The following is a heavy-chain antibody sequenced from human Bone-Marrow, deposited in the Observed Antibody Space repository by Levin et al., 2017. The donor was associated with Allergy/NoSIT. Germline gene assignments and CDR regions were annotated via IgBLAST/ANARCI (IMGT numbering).Heavy chain of an antibody. D-gene: IGHD5-18*01. CDR1: GGSIPFYY. CDR2: IYDNGTA. V-gene: IGHV4-4*08. Sequence: SQTLSLPCTVSGGSIPFYYWSWIRQPPGKGLEWIGYIYDNGTANYNPSLKSRVTLSIDTSQNQFSLRLKSVTAADTAVYYCARGGYSYGFGALFDPWGQGTLVAVSS. J-gene: IGHJ5*02. CDR3: ARGGYSYGFGALFDP.